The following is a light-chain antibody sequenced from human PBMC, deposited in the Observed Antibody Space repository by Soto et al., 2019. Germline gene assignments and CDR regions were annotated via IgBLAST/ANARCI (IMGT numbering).Light chain of an antibody. Sequence: DVVMTQSPLSLSVTLGQSASISCRSSQSLLYSDGDTYLNWYHQRPGQSPRRLIHKVSKRDSGVPDRISGSGSGSDFTLEISRVEAEDVGVYYCLQATNWPWTFGQGTKVDIK. CDR3: LQATNWPWT. V-gene: IGKV2-30*01. CDR1: QSLLYSDGDTY. J-gene: IGKJ1*01. CDR2: KVS.